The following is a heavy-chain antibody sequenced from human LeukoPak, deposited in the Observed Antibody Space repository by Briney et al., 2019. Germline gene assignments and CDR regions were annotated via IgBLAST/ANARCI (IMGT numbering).Heavy chain of an antibody. CDR1: GFTFSSYA. V-gene: IGHV3-23*01. J-gene: IGHJ3*02. D-gene: IGHD5-18*01. CDR2: ISGSGGST. Sequence: PGGSLRLSCAASGFTFSSYAMSWVRQAPGKGLEWVSAISGSGGSTYYADSVKGRFTISRDNSKNTLYLQMNSLRAEDTPVYYCAKDGTWIQLWLIPVGAFDIWGQGTMVTVSS. CDR3: AKDGTWIQLWLIPVGAFDI.